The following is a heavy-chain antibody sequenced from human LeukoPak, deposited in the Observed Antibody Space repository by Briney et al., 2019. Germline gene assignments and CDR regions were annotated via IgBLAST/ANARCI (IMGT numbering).Heavy chain of an antibody. D-gene: IGHD3-22*01. CDR3: TRAAYYYDSSGYYWRLYNFDY. CDR1: GFTFGDYA. J-gene: IGHJ4*02. CDR2: IRSKAYGGTT. V-gene: IGHV3-49*04. Sequence: GGSLRLSCTASGFTFGDYAMSWVRQAPGKGLEWVGFIRSKAYGGTTEYAASVKGRFTISRDDSKSIAYLQMNSLKTEDTAVYYCTRAAYYYDSSGYYWRLYNFDYWGQGTLVTVSS.